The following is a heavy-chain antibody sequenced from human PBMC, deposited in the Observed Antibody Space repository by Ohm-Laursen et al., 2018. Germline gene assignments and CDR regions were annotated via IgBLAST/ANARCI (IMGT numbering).Heavy chain of an antibody. V-gene: IGHV6-1*01. CDR2: TYYRSKWYN. CDR3: AREHPGDYYDSSGYYPYFDY. J-gene: IGHJ4*02. D-gene: IGHD3-22*01. Sequence: QTLSLTCAISGDSVSSNSTAWNWIRQSPSRGLEWLGRTYYRSKWYNDYAVSVKSRITINPDTSKNQFSLQLNSVTPEDTAVYYCAREHPGDYYDSSGYYPYFDYWGQGTLVTVSS. CDR1: GDSVSSNSTA.